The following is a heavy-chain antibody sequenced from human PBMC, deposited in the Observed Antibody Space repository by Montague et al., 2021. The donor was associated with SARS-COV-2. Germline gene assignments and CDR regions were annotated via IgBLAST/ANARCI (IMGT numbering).Heavy chain of an antibody. J-gene: IGHJ5*02. Sequence: SETLSLTCSVSGGSISSTSYFWGWIRQPPGKGLEWIGSIYYSGYTDYNPSLKSRVALSVDTSKNQFSLRLTSVTAADTAVYYCARRIKDFVVVPSAVGWFDPWGQGTLVSVSS. CDR2: IYYSGYT. CDR1: GGSISSTSYF. V-gene: IGHV4-39*01. CDR3: ARRIKDFVVVPSAVGWFDP. D-gene: IGHD2-2*01.